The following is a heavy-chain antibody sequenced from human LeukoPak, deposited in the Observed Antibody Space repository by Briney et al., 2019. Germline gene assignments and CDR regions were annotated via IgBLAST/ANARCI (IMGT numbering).Heavy chain of an antibody. V-gene: IGHV4-59*08. CDR2: IYYSGST. D-gene: IGHD4-17*01. CDR1: GGSLSSYY. J-gene: IGHJ4*02. CDR3: ARLRLDYGDYGSIDY. Sequence: SETLSLTCTVSGGSLSSYYWSWIRQPPGKGLEWIGYIYYSGSTNYNPSLKSRVTISVDTSKNQFSLKLSSVTAADTAVYYCARLRLDYGDYGSIDYWGQGTLVTVSS.